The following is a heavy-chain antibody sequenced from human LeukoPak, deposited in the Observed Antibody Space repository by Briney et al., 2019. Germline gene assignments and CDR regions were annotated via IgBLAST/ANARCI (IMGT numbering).Heavy chain of an antibody. CDR2: IYTSGST. CDR1: GGSISSYY. V-gene: IGHV4-4*07. Sequence: SETLSLTCTVSGGSISSYYWSWIRQPAGKGLEWIGRIYTSGSTNYNPSLKSRVTMSVDTSKNQFSLKLSSVTAADTAVYYCARDRWAREYQLFNWYFDLWGRGTLVTVSS. CDR3: ARDRWAREYQLFNWYFDL. D-gene: IGHD2-2*01. J-gene: IGHJ2*01.